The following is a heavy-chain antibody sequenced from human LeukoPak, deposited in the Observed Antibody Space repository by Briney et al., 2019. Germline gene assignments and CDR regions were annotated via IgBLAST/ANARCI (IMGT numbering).Heavy chain of an antibody. CDR1: GYSFTSYW. D-gene: IGHD1-1*01. CDR2: MFPGVSDT. V-gene: IGHV5-51*01. J-gene: IGHJ6*03. CDR3: ARTGGTGTPDGYYYYYYMDV. Sequence: GESLNISCNGSGYSFTSYWIGWVRQMPGKGLGWMGIMFPGVSDTRYSPSFQGQVTISADKSISTAYLQWSSLKASDTAMYYCARTGGTGTPDGYYYYYYMDVWGKGTTVTVSS.